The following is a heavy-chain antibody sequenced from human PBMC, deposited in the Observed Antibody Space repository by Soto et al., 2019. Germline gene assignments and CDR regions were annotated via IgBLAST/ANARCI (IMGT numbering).Heavy chain of an antibody. V-gene: IGHV3-11*01. CDR2: ISSSGSTI. J-gene: IGHJ5*02. D-gene: IGHD4-4*01. Sequence: GGSLRLSCAASGFTFSDLYMSWIRQAPGKGLEWVSYISSSGSTIYYADSVKGRFTISRDNAKNSLYLQMNSLRAEDTAVYYCARTATVTTAGWFDPWGQGTLVTVSS. CDR1: GFTFSDLY. CDR3: ARTATVTTAGWFDP.